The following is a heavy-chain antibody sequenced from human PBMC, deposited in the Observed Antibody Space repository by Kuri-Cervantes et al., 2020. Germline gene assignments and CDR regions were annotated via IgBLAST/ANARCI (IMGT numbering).Heavy chain of an antibody. Sequence: SETLSLTCAVSGGSISSSNWWGWVRQSPGKGLEWIGEISHSGSTNYNPSLKSRPTISIDKSKNQFSLKLSSVTAADTAVYYCAREELLGDFDYWGQGTLVTVSS. V-gene: IGHV4-4*02. CDR3: AREELLGDFDY. CDR2: ISHSGST. D-gene: IGHD1-26*01. CDR1: GGSISSSNW. J-gene: IGHJ4*02.